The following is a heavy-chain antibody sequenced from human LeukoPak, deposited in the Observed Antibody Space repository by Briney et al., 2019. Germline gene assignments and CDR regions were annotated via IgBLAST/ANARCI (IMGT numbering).Heavy chain of an antibody. Sequence: VASVKVSCKASGYTFTGYYMHWVRQAPGQGLEWTGWINPNSGGTNYAQKFQGRVTMTRDTSINTVYLEVNSLTSDDTAVYYCTRVQTPGGRYFDFDYWGQGTLVTVSS. J-gene: IGHJ4*02. D-gene: IGHD3-9*01. CDR2: INPNSGGT. V-gene: IGHV1-2*02. CDR3: TRVQTPGGRYFDFDY. CDR1: GYTFTGYY.